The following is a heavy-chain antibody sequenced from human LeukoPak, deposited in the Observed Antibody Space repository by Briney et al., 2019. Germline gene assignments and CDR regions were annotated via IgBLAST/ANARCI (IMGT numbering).Heavy chain of an antibody. CDR1: GFTFSSYA. CDR3: ARGVDYGDYGDEGYFDY. J-gene: IGHJ4*02. V-gene: IGHV3-30*04. CDR2: ISYDGSNK. D-gene: IGHD4-17*01. Sequence: PGGSLRLSCAASGFTFSSYAMHWVRQAPGKGLEWVAVISYDGSNKYYADSVKGRFTISRDNSKNTLYLQMNSLRAEDTAVYYCARGVDYGDYGDEGYFDYWGQGTLVTVSS.